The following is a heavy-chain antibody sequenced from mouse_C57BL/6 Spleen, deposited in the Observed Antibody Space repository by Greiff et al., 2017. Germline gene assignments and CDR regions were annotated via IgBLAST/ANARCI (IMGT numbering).Heavy chain of an antibody. CDR3: ARRRGSHWYFEV. CDR1: GYTFTSYW. D-gene: IGHD1-1*01. Sequence: VQLQQPGAELVRPGSSVKLSCKASGYTFTSYWMHWVKQRPIQGLEWIGNIDPSDSETHYNQKFKDKATLTVDKSSSTAYMQLSSLTSEDSAVYYCARRRGSHWYFEVWGTGTTVTVSS. CDR2: IDPSDSET. V-gene: IGHV1-52*01. J-gene: IGHJ1*03.